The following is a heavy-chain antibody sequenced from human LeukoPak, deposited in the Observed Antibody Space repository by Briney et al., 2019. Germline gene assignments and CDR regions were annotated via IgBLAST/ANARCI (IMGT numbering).Heavy chain of an antibody. CDR1: GGSISSYY. V-gene: IGHV4-59*01. Sequence: SETLSLTCTVSGGSISSYYWSWIRQPPGKGLEWIEYIYYSGSTNYNPSLKSRVTISVDTSKNQFSLKLSSVTAADTAVYYCARFYCTGDSDSCYAMDVWGQGTTVTVSS. CDR2: IYYSGST. CDR3: ARFYCTGDSDSCYAMDV. D-gene: IGHD2-8*02. J-gene: IGHJ6*02.